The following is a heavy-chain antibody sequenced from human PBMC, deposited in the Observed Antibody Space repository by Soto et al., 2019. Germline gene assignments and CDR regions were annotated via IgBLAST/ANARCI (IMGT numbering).Heavy chain of an antibody. CDR3: AKLGGGSSGGYLPGGLAP. Sequence: SETLSLTCTVSGGSISSSSYYWGWIRQPPGKGLEWIGSIYYSGSTYYNPSLKSRVTISVDTSKNQFSLKPSSVTAADTAEYYCAKLGGGSSGGYLPGGLAPWGQGTLVPVSS. V-gene: IGHV4-39*01. J-gene: IGHJ5*02. CDR1: GGSISSSSYY. D-gene: IGHD6-19*01. CDR2: IYYSGST.